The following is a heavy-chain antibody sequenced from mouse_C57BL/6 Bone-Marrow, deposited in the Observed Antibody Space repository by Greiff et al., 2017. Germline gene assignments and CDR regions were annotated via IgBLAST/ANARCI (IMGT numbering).Heavy chain of an antibody. CDR1: GFTFSDYG. V-gene: IGHV5-17*01. CDR3: ARGTGSPFAY. CDR2: ISSGSSTI. D-gene: IGHD4-1*01. J-gene: IGHJ3*01. Sequence: EVKVEESGGGLVKPGGSLKLSCAASGFTFSDYGMHWVRQAPEKGLEWVAYISSGSSTIYYADTVKGRFTISRDNAKNTLFLQMTSLRSEDTAMYYCARGTGSPFAYWGQGTLVTVSA.